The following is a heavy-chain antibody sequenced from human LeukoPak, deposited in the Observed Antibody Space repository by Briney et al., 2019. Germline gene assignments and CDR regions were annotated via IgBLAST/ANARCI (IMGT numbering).Heavy chain of an antibody. Sequence: GGSLRLSCAASGFTFSDYEMSWVRQAPGKGLEWVSYISSRGGTIYYADSVKGRFTISRDNAKNSLYLQMNSLRAEDTAVYYCARDRDIVATRILDYWGQGTLVTVSS. CDR1: GFTFSDYE. J-gene: IGHJ4*02. D-gene: IGHD5-12*01. CDR3: ARDRDIVATRILDY. CDR2: ISSRGGTI. V-gene: IGHV3-48*03.